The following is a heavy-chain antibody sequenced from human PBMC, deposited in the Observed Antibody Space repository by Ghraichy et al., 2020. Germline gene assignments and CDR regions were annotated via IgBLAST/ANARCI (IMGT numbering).Heavy chain of an antibody. CDR3: ARGVGSSALRRFDP. D-gene: IGHD5/OR15-5a*01. CDR1: GYTFTAYT. CDR2: INPNSGDT. Sequence: ASVKVSCKPSGYTFTAYTVHWMRQAPGQGLEWMGWINPNSGDTNYAHNFQGRVAMTRDTSISTVYMEVSSLRSDDTAVYYCARGVGSSALRRFDPWGQGTLVTVSS. J-gene: IGHJ5*02. V-gene: IGHV1-2*02.